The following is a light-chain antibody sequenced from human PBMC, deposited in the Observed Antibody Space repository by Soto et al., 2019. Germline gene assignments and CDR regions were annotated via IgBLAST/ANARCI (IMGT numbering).Light chain of an antibody. J-gene: IGLJ2*01. CDR1: SSDVGSYNL. Sequence: QSVLTQPASVSGSPGQSITISCTGTSSDVGSYNLVSWYQQHPGKAPKLMIYEGSKRPSGVSNRFSGSKSGNTASLTISGLQAEDEAHYYCCSYGGSSHVVFGGGTKLTVL. CDR3: CSYGGSSHVV. V-gene: IGLV2-23*01. CDR2: EGS.